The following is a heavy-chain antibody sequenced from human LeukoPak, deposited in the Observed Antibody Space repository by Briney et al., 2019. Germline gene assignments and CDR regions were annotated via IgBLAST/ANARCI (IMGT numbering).Heavy chain of an antibody. V-gene: IGHV4-34*01. Sequence: PLETPSLTCAVYGGSFSGYYWSWIRQPPGKGLEWIGEINHSGSTNYNPSLKSRVTISVDTSKNQFSLKLSSVTAADTAVYYCARGRRLLAAAGVKEFDYRGQGTLVTVSS. CDR1: GGSFSGYY. J-gene: IGHJ4*02. D-gene: IGHD6-13*01. CDR2: INHSGST. CDR3: ARGRRLLAAAGVKEFDY.